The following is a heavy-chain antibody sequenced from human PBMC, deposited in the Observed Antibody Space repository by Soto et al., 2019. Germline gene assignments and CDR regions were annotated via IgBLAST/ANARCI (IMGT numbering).Heavy chain of an antibody. V-gene: IGHV3-21*01. CDR3: ARDPTYYDSSGYYPFDY. CDR1: GFTFSSYS. D-gene: IGHD3-22*01. CDR2: ISSSSSYI. J-gene: IGHJ4*02. Sequence: GGSLRLSCAASGFTFSSYSMNWVRQAPGKGLELVSSISSSSSYIYYADSVKGRFTISRDNAKNSLYLQMNSLRAEDTAVYYCARDPTYYDSSGYYPFDYWGQGTLVTVSS.